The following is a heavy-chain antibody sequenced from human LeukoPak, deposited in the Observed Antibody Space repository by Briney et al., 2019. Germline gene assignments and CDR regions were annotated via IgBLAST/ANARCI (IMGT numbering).Heavy chain of an antibody. CDR2: IIPIFGTA. CDR3: ARAHYYSGYDYYYMDV. CDR1: GGTFSRYA. D-gene: IGHD1-26*01. V-gene: IGHV1-69*13. Sequence: ASVKVSCKASGGTFSRYAISWVRQAPGQGLEWMGGIIPIFGTANYAQKFQGRVTITADESTSTAYMELSSLRSEDTAVYYCARAHYYSGYDYYYMDVWGKGTTVTVSS. J-gene: IGHJ6*03.